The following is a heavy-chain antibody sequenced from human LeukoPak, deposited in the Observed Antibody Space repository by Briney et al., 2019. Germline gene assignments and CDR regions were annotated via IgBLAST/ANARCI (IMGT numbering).Heavy chain of an antibody. Sequence: GGSLRLSCAASGFTFSYYSMNWVRQAPGKGLEWVSYISDSGDTMYYADSVKGRFTISRDNAKNSLYLQMNILRAEDTAVYYCAAGYYFDYWGQGTLVTVSS. V-gene: IGHV3-48*04. J-gene: IGHJ4*02. CDR1: GFTFSYYS. CDR3: AAGYYFDY. CDR2: ISDSGDTM. D-gene: IGHD6-13*01.